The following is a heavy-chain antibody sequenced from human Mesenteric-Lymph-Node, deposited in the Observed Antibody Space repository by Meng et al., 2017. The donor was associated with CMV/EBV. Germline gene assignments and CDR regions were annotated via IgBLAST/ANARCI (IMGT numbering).Heavy chain of an antibody. CDR2: MNSDGSST. V-gene: IGHV3-74*01. CDR1: GFTFSSYW. D-gene: IGHD6-13*01. CDR3: AKDSRLAASYDY. Sequence: GGSLRLSCAASGFTFSSYWMHWVRQVPGKGLVWISRMNSDGSSTSYADSVKGRFTISRDNAKNTLFLQMNSLRAEDTAVYYCAKDSRLAASYDYWGQGTLVTVSS. J-gene: IGHJ4*02.